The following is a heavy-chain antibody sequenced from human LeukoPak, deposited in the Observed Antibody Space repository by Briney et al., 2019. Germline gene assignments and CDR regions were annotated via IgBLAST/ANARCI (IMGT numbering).Heavy chain of an antibody. V-gene: IGHV4-59*01. CDR3: ARETLEDYYDSSGYPSRSSWFDP. D-gene: IGHD3-22*01. CDR2: IYYSGST. CDR1: GGSISSYY. Sequence: VRTSETLSLTCTVSGGSISSYYWSWIRQPPGKGLEWIGYIYYSGSTNYNPSLKSRVTISVDTSKNQFSLKLSSVTAADTALYYCARETLEDYYDSSGYPSRSSWFDPWGQGTLVTVSS. J-gene: IGHJ5*02.